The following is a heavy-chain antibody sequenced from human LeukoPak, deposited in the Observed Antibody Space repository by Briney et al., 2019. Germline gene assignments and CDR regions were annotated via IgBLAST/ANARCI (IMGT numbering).Heavy chain of an antibody. CDR1: GFTFSSYA. CDR2: ISGSGGST. D-gene: IGHD6-13*01. Sequence: PGGSLRLSCAASGFTFSSYAMSWVRQAPGKGLEGVSAISGSGGSTYYADSVKGRFTISRDNSKNTLYLQMNSLRAEDTAVYYCAKDMRAAAAPRPFDYWGQGTLVTVSS. J-gene: IGHJ4*02. CDR3: AKDMRAAAAPRPFDY. V-gene: IGHV3-23*01.